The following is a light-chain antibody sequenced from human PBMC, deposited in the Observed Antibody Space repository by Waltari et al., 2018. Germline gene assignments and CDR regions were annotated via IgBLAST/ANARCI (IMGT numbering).Light chain of an antibody. J-gene: IGKJ1*01. CDR3: QQYNSFWT. CDR2: AAS. V-gene: IGKV1-5*01. Sequence: DSQMTQSPSPLSASVGDRVTITCRASQDVSVWWAWYQLKPGQDPKLLIYAASSLQSGVPSRFSGSGSGTEFTLTISSLQPDDFATYYCQQYNSFWTFGQGTKVEIK. CDR1: QDVSVW.